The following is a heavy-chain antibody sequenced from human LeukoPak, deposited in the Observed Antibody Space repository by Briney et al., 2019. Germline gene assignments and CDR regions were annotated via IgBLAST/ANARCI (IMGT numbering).Heavy chain of an antibody. D-gene: IGHD2-2*01. CDR2: IYRGDSDT. Sequence: GESLKISCKGSGYSFTSYWIGWVRQMPGKGLEWMGIIYRGDSDTRYSPSFQGQVTISADKSISTAYLQWSSLKASDTAMYYCARGPYCSSTSCSQPNWFDPWGQGTLVTVSS. CDR1: GYSFTSYW. V-gene: IGHV5-51*01. J-gene: IGHJ5*02. CDR3: ARGPYCSSTSCSQPNWFDP.